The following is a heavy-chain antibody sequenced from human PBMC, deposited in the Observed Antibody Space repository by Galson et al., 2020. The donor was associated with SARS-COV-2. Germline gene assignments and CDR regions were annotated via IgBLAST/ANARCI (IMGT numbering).Heavy chain of an antibody. V-gene: IGHV3-11*01. CDR3: ARDELGADPQDYYGMDV. CDR2: ISSSGSTI. CDR1: GFTFSDYY. Sequence: NSGGSLRLSCAASGFTFSDYYMSWIRQAPGKGLEWVSYISSSGSTIYYADSVKGRFTISRDNSKNTLYLQMNSLRAEDTAVYYCARDELGADPQDYYGMDVWGQGTTVTVSS. J-gene: IGHJ6*02. D-gene: IGHD3-16*01.